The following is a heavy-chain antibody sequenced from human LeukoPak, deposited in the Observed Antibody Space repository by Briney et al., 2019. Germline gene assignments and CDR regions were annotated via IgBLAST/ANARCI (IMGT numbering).Heavy chain of an antibody. Sequence: GGSLRLSCAASGFTLSSYAMSWVRQAPGKGLEWVSAISDTGNTYHADSVKGRFTISRDSSKNTLFLQMNRLRPEDAAVYYCAKGVGDYDFDYWGQGTLVTVSS. CDR2: ISDTGNT. D-gene: IGHD4-17*01. J-gene: IGHJ4*02. CDR1: GFTLSSYA. V-gene: IGHV3-23*01. CDR3: AKGVGDYDFDY.